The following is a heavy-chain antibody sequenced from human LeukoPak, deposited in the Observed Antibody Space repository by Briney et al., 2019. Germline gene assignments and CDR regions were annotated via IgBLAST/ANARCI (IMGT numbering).Heavy chain of an antibody. Sequence: QAGGSLRLSCAASGFTFSRYWMSWVRQAPGKGLEWVANIKQDGREKYYVDSVKGRFTISRDNAKKSLYLQMNSLRAEDTAVYYCARGSDMAARVYYMDVWGKGTTVTVSS. V-gene: IGHV3-7*01. D-gene: IGHD6-6*01. CDR1: GFTFSRYW. J-gene: IGHJ6*03. CDR2: IKQDGREK. CDR3: ARGSDMAARVYYMDV.